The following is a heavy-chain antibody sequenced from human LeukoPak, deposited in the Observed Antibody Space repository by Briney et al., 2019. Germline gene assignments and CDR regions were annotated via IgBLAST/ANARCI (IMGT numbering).Heavy chain of an antibody. CDR1: GGTFSSYA. CDR3: ARESSSWYLDAFDI. V-gene: IGHV1-69*13. J-gene: IGHJ3*02. D-gene: IGHD6-13*01. CDR2: IIPIFGTA. Sequence: GASVTVSCKASGGTFSSYAISWVRQAPGQGLEWMGGIIPIFGTAKYAQKFQGRVTITADESTSTAYMELSSLRAEDTAVYYCARESSSWYLDAFDIWGQGTMVTVSS.